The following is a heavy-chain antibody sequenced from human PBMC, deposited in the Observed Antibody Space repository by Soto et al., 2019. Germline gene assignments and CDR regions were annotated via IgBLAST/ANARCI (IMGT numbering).Heavy chain of an antibody. Sequence: GASVKVSCKASGGTFSSYAISWVRQAPGRGLEWMGGIIPIVGTSKYAQKFQARVTITADESTSTAYMELRSLTSEDTAVYYCARAGDASGSYHWFDPWGQGTLVTVSS. CDR2: IIPIVGTS. CDR3: ARAGDASGSYHWFDP. D-gene: IGHD3-10*01. CDR1: GGTFSSYA. V-gene: IGHV1-69*13. J-gene: IGHJ5*02.